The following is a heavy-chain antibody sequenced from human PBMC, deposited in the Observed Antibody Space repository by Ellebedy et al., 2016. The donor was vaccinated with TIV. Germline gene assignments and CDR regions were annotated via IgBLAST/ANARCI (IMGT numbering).Heavy chain of an antibody. CDR2: IFGDDFT. CDR3: ARGLGMGYYFDS. CDR1: GFTVSSKY. V-gene: IGHV3-66*01. J-gene: IGHJ4*02. D-gene: IGHD7-27*01. Sequence: PGGSLRLSCAASGFTVSSKYMSWVCQAQGKGLEGVSIIFGDDFTYYADSVKGRFTISRDKSNNTVHLQLNSLRADDTAVYFCARGLGMGYYFDSWGQGTPVSVSS.